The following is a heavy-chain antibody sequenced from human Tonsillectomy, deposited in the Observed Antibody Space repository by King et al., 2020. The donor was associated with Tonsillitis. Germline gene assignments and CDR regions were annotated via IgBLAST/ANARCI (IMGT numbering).Heavy chain of an antibody. V-gene: IGHV5-51*01. CDR2: IYPGVSDT. Sequence: QLVQSGAEVKKPGESMKISCKGSGYSFNFYWIGWVRQMPGKGLEWMGSIYPGVSDTTYSPSFQAQVTISVDKSISTAYLQWSSLKASDTAMYYCARRSSDLFDYWGQGTLVTVSS. J-gene: IGHJ4*02. D-gene: IGHD6-6*01. CDR3: ARRSSDLFDY. CDR1: GYSFNFYW.